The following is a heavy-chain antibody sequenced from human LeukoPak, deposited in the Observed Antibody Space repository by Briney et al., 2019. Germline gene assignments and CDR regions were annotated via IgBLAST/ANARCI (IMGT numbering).Heavy chain of an antibody. CDR2: IRYDGSNK. V-gene: IGHV3-30*02. J-gene: IGHJ4*02. D-gene: IGHD3-9*01. Sequence: GGSLRLSCAASGFTFSSYGMHWVRQAPGKGLEWVAFIRYDGSNKYYADSVKGRFTISRDSSKNTLYLQMNNLRAEDTAIYYCAKAANYDILTGYYLDYWGQGTLVTVSS. CDR1: GFTFSSYG. CDR3: AKAANYDILTGYYLDY.